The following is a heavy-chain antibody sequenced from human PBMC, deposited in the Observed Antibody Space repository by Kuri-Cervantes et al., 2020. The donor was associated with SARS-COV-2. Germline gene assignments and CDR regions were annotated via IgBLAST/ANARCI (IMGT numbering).Heavy chain of an antibody. Sequence: GGSLRLSCRGSGYSFTSYWIGWVRQMPGKGLEWMGIIYPGDSDARYSPSFQGQVTISADKSISTAYLQWSSLKASDTAMYYCARLPLDWYRLDYWGQGTLVTVSS. V-gene: IGHV5-51*01. CDR3: ARLPLDWYRLDY. CDR2: IYPGDSDA. D-gene: IGHD3-9*01. CDR1: GYSFTSYW. J-gene: IGHJ4*02.